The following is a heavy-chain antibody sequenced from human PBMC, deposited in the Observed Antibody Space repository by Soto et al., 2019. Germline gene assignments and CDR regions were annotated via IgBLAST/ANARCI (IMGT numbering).Heavy chain of an antibody. CDR1: GGSISSYY. D-gene: IGHD1-26*01. Sequence: QVQLQESGPGLVKPSETLSLTCTVSGGSISSYYWGWIRQPPGKGLEWIAYIHYSGSTDYNPSLKSRVTISLDKSKSQFSLKLTSVTAADTAVYHCARHGLGLDYWGQGTLVTVSS. J-gene: IGHJ4*02. CDR3: ARHGLGLDY. CDR2: IHYSGST. V-gene: IGHV4-59*08.